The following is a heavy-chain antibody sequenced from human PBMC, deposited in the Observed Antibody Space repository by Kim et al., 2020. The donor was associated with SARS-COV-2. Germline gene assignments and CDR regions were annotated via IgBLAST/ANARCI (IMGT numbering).Heavy chain of an antibody. CDR1: GASVSSSSHY. CDR3: ARLKRGYSYGNLDY. CDR2: IFYNGNT. J-gene: IGHJ4*02. Sequence: SETLSLTCTVSGASVSSSSHYWSWVRQPPGKGLEWIAYIFYNGNTNYNPSLESRISISIDTSKNYFSLKLSSVTAANTAVYYCARLKRGYSYGNLDYWGQGTLVTVSS. V-gene: IGHV4-61*03. D-gene: IGHD5-12*01.